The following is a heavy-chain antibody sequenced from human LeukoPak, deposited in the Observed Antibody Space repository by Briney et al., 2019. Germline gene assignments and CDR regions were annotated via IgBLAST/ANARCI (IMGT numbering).Heavy chain of an antibody. Sequence: GGSLRLSCAASGSTFSSNGIHWVRQAPGKGLEWVTAMSYDVGNKYYADSVKGRFTVSGDSSKNTVYLQMNSLRVEDTAVYYCAKEPRGHFDFDYWGQGTLVTVSS. CDR1: GSTFSSNG. V-gene: IGHV3-30*18. CDR3: AKEPRGHFDFDY. CDR2: MSYDVGNK. J-gene: IGHJ4*02. D-gene: IGHD1-26*01.